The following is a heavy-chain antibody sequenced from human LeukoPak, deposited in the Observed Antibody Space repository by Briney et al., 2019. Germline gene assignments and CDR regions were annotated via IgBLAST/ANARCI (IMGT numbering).Heavy chain of an antibody. CDR2: ISGSGGST. J-gene: IGHJ4*02. D-gene: IGHD6-13*01. CDR3: ARDSSLDY. V-gene: IGHV3-23*01. CDR1: GFTFSSYG. Sequence: GRSLRLSCAAPGFTFSSYGMHWVRQAPGKGLEWVSAISGSGGSTYYADSVKGRFTISRDNSKNTLYLQMNSLRAEDTAVYYCARDSSLDYWGQGTLVTVSS.